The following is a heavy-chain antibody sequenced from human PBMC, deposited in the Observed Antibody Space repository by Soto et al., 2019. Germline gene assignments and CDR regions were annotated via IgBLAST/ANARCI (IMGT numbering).Heavy chain of an antibody. CDR1: GYTFTSYG. J-gene: IGHJ5*02. CDR2: ISAYNGNT. D-gene: IGHD6-19*01. Sequence: ASVKVSCKASGYTFTSYGISWVRQAPGQGLEWMGWISAYNGNTNYAQKLQGRVTMTTDTSTSTAYMELRSLRSDDTAVYYCATILAVAGNYWFDPWGQRTLVTVSS. V-gene: IGHV1-18*01. CDR3: ATILAVAGNYWFDP.